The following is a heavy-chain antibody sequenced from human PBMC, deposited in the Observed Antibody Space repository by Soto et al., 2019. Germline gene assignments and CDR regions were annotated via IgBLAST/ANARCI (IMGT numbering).Heavy chain of an antibody. CDR2: ISGSGNTK. D-gene: IGHD3-10*01. J-gene: IGHJ6*03. V-gene: IGHV3-23*01. CDR1: GLTFSSYA. Sequence: EVQLLESGGGLIQPGGSLRRSCAASGLTFSSYAMTWVRQAPGKGLEWVAGISGSGNTKYHADSVKGRFTISRDNSKNTLFLQMNSLRAEDTALYYCAKNAFGDYYYYMDVWGKGATVTGSS. CDR3: AKNAFGDYYYYMDV.